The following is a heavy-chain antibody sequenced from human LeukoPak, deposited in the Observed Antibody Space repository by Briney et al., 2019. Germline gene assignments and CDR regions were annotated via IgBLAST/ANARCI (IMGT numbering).Heavy chain of an antibody. CDR1: GGSFSGYY. D-gene: IGHD6-13*01. CDR2: INHSGST. CDR3: ARAICIAAAEGFDP. Sequence: PSETLSLTCAVYGGSFSGYYWSWIRQPPGKGLEWIGEINHSGSTNYNPSLKSRVTISVDTSKNQFSLKLSSVTAADTAVYYCARAICIAAAEGFDPWGQGTLVTVSS. J-gene: IGHJ5*02. V-gene: IGHV4-34*01.